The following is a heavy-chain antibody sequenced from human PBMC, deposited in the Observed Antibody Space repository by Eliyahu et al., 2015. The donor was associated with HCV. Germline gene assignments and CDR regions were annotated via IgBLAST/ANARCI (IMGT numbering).Heavy chain of an antibody. J-gene: IGHJ4*02. D-gene: IGHD4-11*01. CDR2: INHSGST. Sequence: QVQLQQWGAGLLKPSETLSLTCAVYGGSFSGYYWSWIRQPPGKGLEWIGEINHSGSTNYNPSLKSRVTISVDTSKNQFSLKLSSVTAADTAVYYCARQNPNYSHELYYFDYWGQGTLVTVSS. V-gene: IGHV4-34*01. CDR3: ARQNPNYSHELYYFDY. CDR1: GGSFSGYY.